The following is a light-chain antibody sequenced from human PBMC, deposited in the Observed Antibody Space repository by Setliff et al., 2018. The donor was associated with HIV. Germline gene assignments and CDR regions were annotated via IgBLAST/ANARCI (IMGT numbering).Light chain of an antibody. Sequence: QSVLTQPASVSGSPGQSIPISCTGTSSDVGASDSVSWYQQHPGEAPKLIIYDVYNRPSEDSYRFSGSKSGNTASLTISGPQAADDADYYCHSYTSSGSGVFGTGTKVTVL. V-gene: IGLV2-14*03. CDR2: DVY. J-gene: IGLJ1*01. CDR3: HSYTSSGSGV. CDR1: SSDVGASDS.